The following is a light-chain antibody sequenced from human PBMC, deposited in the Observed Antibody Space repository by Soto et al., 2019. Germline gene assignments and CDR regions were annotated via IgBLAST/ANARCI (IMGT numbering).Light chain of an antibody. V-gene: IGKV3-15*01. CDR3: QQYNDWPPIT. Sequence: EIVLTQSPATLSLSPGEGATXXXXXSQSISSNLAWYQQKPGQAPRLVIFDASTRATGIPDRFTGRGSGTEFTLTISSLQSEDSAVYFCQQYNDWPPITFGGGTKVDIK. CDR2: DAS. CDR1: QSISSN. J-gene: IGKJ4*01.